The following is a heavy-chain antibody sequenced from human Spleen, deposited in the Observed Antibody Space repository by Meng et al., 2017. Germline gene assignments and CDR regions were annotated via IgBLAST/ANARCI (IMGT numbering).Heavy chain of an antibody. CDR2: INHSGST. D-gene: IGHD4-11*01. CDR1: CGSFSDYY. J-gene: IGHJ4*02. Sequence: PLQQWGAVLLKPSQTLSLTCVVSCGSFSDYYWSWIREPPGKGLEWIGEINHSGSTNYNPSLESRATISVDTSQNNLSLKLSSVTAADSAVYYCARGPTTMAHDFDYWGQGTLVTVSS. CDR3: ARGPTTMAHDFDY. V-gene: IGHV4-34*01.